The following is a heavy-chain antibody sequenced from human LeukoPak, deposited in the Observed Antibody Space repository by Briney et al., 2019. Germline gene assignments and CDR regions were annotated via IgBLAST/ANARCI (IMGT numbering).Heavy chain of an antibody. CDR2: ISSSGSTI. CDR3: ARTYYDSSGHRNFDY. Sequence: GGSLRLSCAASGFTFSSYEMNWVRQAPGKGLEWVSYISSSGSTIYYADSVKGRFTISRDNAKNSLYLQMNSLRAEDTAVYYCARTYYDSSGHRNFDYWGQGTLVTV. J-gene: IGHJ4*02. V-gene: IGHV3-48*03. CDR1: GFTFSSYE. D-gene: IGHD3-22*01.